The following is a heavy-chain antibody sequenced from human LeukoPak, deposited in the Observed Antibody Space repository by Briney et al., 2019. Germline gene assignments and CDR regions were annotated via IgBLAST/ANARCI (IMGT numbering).Heavy chain of an antibody. CDR3: ARDPRWQQLSPFDY. V-gene: IGHV4-30-4*07. CDR1: GGSISSGGYS. J-gene: IGHJ4*02. D-gene: IGHD6-13*01. Sequence: SETLSLTCAVSGGSISSGGYSWSWIRQPPGKGLEWIGYIYYSGSTYYNPSLKSRVTISVDTSKNQFSLKLSSVTAADTAVYYCARDPRWQQLSPFDYWGQGTLVTVSS. CDR2: IYYSGST.